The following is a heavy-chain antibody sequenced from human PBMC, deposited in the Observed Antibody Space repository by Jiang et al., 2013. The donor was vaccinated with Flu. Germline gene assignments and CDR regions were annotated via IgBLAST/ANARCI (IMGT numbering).Heavy chain of an antibody. CDR2: IIPIFGTA. Sequence: SGAEVKKPGSSVKVSCKASGGTFSSYAISWVRQAPGQGLEWMGGIIPIFGTANYAQKFQGRVTITADESTSTAYMELSSLRSEDTAVYYCASPRTHYSSSWYPDNYYGMDVWGQGTTVTVSS. D-gene: IGHD6-13*01. V-gene: IGHV1-69*01. J-gene: IGHJ6*02. CDR1: GGTFSSYA. CDR3: ASPRTHYSSSWYPDNYYGMDV.